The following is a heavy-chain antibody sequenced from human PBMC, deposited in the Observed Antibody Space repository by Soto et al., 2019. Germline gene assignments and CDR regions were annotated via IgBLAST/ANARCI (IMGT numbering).Heavy chain of an antibody. Sequence: GGSLRLSCAASGFTFSSYWMSWVRQAPGKGLEWVANIKQDGSEKYYVDSVKGRFTISRDNAKNSLYLQMNSLRAEDTAVYYCAREWGYYDFWSGYYTPLTGYYGMDGWGQGTTVTVSS. J-gene: IGHJ6*02. V-gene: IGHV3-7*05. CDR3: AREWGYYDFWSGYYTPLTGYYGMDG. CDR2: IKQDGSEK. CDR1: GFTFSSYW. D-gene: IGHD3-3*01.